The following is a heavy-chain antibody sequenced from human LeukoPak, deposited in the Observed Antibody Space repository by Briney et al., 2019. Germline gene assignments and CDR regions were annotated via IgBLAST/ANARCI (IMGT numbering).Heavy chain of an antibody. D-gene: IGHD3-3*01. CDR3: QRITIFGVVMDFDY. V-gene: IGHV1-18*01. J-gene: IGHJ4*02. CDR1: GYAFNYYG. Sequence: GASVKVSCKASGYAFNYYGINWVRQAPGQGLEWMGWISADNGNTHYAQKFQGRVTMTTDTSTSAAHMEVRSLRSDDTAVYYCQRITIFGVVMDFDYWGQGTLVTVSS. CDR2: ISADNGNT.